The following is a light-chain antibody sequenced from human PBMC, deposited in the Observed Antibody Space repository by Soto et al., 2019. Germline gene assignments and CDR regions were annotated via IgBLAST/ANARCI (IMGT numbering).Light chain of an antibody. Sequence: QSVLTQPASVSGSPGQSITISCSGTSSDVGGYNYVSWYQQHPGKAPQVMIYDVSNRPSGVSNRFSGSKSGNTASLTISGLQAEDDADYYCYSYTTSSTYVFGTGTKVTVL. CDR1: SSDVGGYNY. CDR2: DVS. J-gene: IGLJ1*01. CDR3: YSYTTSSTYV. V-gene: IGLV2-14*01.